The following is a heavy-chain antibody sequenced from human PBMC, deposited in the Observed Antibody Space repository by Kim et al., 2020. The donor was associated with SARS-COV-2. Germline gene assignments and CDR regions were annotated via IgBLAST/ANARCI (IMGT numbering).Heavy chain of an antibody. CDR2: IDPSDSYT. D-gene: IGHD3-10*01. CDR1: GYSFTSYW. V-gene: IGHV5-10-1*01. Sequence: GESLKISCKGSGYSFTSYWISWVRQMPGKGLEWMGRIDPSDSYTNYSPSFQGHVTISADKSISTAYLQWSSLKASDTAMYYCARLSSDGSGSYWAPDDDYWGQGTLVSVSS. J-gene: IGHJ4*02. CDR3: ARLSSDGSGSYWAPDDDY.